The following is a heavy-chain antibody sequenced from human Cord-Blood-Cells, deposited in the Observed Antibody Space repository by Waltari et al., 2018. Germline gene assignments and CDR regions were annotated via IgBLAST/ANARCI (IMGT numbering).Heavy chain of an antibody. Sequence: QVQLVQSGAEVKKPGSSVKVSCKASGGTFSSYAISWVRQAAGKGLEWMGGIIPIFGTANYAQKFQGRVTITADESTSTAYMELSSLRSEDTAVYYCARVDGRYGGYVDGMDVWGQGATVTVSS. J-gene: IGHJ6*02. V-gene: IGHV1-69*01. CDR1: GGTFSSYA. CDR2: IIPIFGTA. D-gene: IGHD5-12*01. CDR3: ARVDGRYGGYVDGMDV.